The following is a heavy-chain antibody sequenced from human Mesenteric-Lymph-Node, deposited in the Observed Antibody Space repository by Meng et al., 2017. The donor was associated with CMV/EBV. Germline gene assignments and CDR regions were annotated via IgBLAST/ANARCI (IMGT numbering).Heavy chain of an antibody. Sequence: SGYTFPDYGIPWVRQAPGQGLEYMGWISAYNGNTNYAQELQGRVTMTTDTSTNTAYMELRSLRSDDTAVYYCARVTMTTAGGGWYDPWGQGTLVTVSS. J-gene: IGHJ5*02. CDR1: GYTFPDYG. D-gene: IGHD4-11*01. CDR3: ARVTMTTAGGGWYDP. V-gene: IGHV1-18*01. CDR2: ISAYNGNT.